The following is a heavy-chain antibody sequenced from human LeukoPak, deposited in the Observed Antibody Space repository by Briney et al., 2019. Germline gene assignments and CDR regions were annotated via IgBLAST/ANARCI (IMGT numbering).Heavy chain of an antibody. CDR3: ARGDDYATIGY. D-gene: IGHD5-24*01. J-gene: IGHJ4*02. V-gene: IGHV4-4*07. CDR2: IYTSGST. Sequence: SETLSLTCTVSGGSISSYYWSWIRQPAGKGVEWIGRIYTSGSTNYNPSLKSRATMSVDTSKNQFSLRLSSVTAADTAVYYCARGDDYATIGYWGQGTLVTVSS. CDR1: GGSISSYY.